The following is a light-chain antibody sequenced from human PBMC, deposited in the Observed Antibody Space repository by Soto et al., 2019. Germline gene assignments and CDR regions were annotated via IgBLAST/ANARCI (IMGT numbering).Light chain of an antibody. CDR3: QQYNHYWT. V-gene: IGKV1-5*01. Sequence: GDRVTITCRASQSISSWLAWYQQKPGKAPKVLIYDASSLESGVPSRFSGSGSGTEFSLTISSLQPDDFATYYCQQYNHYWTFGQGNRVEIK. J-gene: IGKJ1*01. CDR1: QSISSW. CDR2: DAS.